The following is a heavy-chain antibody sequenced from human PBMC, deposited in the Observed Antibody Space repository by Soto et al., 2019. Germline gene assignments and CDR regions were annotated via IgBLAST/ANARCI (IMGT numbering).Heavy chain of an antibody. CDR3: ARSICSGGSCYLPTLDY. Sequence: QVQLVQSGAEVKKPGASVKVSCKASGYTFTSYGISWVRQAPGQGLEWMGWISAYNGNTNYAQKLQGRVTMTTDTSTSTVYMELRSLRSDDTAVYYCARSICSGGSCYLPTLDYWGQGTLVTVSS. V-gene: IGHV1-18*01. CDR2: ISAYNGNT. D-gene: IGHD2-15*01. CDR1: GYTFTSYG. J-gene: IGHJ4*02.